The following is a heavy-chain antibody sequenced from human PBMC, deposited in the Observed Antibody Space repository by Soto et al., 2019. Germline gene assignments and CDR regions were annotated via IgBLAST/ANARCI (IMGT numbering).Heavy chain of an antibody. Sequence: ASVKVSCKASGYTFTSYAMHWVRQAPGQRLEWMGWINAGNGNTKYSQKFQGRVTITRDTSASTAYMELSSLRSEDTAVYYCAIDGYYGSGSYVSGVFDYWGQGTLVTVSS. V-gene: IGHV1-3*01. CDR2: INAGNGNT. J-gene: IGHJ4*02. CDR1: GYTFTSYA. CDR3: AIDGYYGSGSYVSGVFDY. D-gene: IGHD3-10*01.